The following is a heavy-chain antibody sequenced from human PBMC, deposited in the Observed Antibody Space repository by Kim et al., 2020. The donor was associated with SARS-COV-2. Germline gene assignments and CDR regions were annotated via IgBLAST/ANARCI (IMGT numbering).Heavy chain of an antibody. CDR3: AKDNDYVCGSYRTHYYG. Sequence: GGSLRLSCAASGFTFSSYGMHWVRQAPGKGLEWVAVISYDGSNKYYADSVKGRFTISRDNSKNTLYLQMNSLRAEDTAVYYCAKDNDYVCGSYRTHYYG. J-gene: IGHJ6*01. CDR1: GFTFSSYG. V-gene: IGHV3-30*18. CDR2: ISYDGSNK. D-gene: IGHD3-16*02.